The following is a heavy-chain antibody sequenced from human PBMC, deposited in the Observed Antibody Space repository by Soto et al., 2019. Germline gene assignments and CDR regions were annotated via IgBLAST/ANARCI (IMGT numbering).Heavy chain of an antibody. J-gene: IGHJ4*02. D-gene: IGHD3-16*01. V-gene: IGHV2-5*02. CDR3: VHLLTGGRFDS. Sequence: QITLKESGPSLVKPTETLTLTCTFSGFSLSSSGVGVAWIRQPPGKPLEWLALIYWDDDKYTSPSLKSRLTITKVTSKNQVVLLMTNMDPVDTATYFCVHLLTGGRFDSWGQGTLVTVSS. CDR1: GFSLSSSGVG. CDR2: IYWDDDK.